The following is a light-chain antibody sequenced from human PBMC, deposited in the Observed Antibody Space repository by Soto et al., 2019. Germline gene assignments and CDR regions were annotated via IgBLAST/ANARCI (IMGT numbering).Light chain of an antibody. CDR3: QHMRT. CDR1: QNINNW. CDR2: DAS. Sequence: DIPMTQSPSTLSASVGDRVTITCRASQNINNWIAWYQQKPGKAPKFLIYDASTLENGVPSRFSGSGFGTAFSLTIRSLQPDDFGSYYCQHMRTFGQGTKVEIK. V-gene: IGKV1-5*01. J-gene: IGKJ1*01.